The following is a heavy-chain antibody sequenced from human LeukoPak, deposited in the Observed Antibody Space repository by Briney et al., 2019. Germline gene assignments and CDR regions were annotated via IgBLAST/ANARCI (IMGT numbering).Heavy chain of an antibody. Sequence: PGGSLRLSCAASGFTFSSYSMNWVRQAPGKGLEWVSSISSSSSYIYYADSVKGRFTISRDNAKNSLYLQMNSLRAEDTAVYYCARGTEIAAAKDYWGQGTLVTVSA. CDR1: GFTFSSYS. D-gene: IGHD6-13*01. V-gene: IGHV3-21*01. J-gene: IGHJ4*02. CDR2: ISSSSSYI. CDR3: ARGTEIAAAKDY.